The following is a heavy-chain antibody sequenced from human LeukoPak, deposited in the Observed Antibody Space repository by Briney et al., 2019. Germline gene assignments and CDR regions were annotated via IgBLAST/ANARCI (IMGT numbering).Heavy chain of an antibody. Sequence: GGSLRLSCAASGFTFGGYSMNWVGFRQAPGEGLEWISSISSSSSYIYYADSVKGRFTISRDNAKNSVYLQMNSLRAEDTAVYYCARAGAVGQPKWGQGTLVTVSS. D-gene: IGHD6-19*01. V-gene: IGHV3-21*01. J-gene: IGHJ4*02. CDR2: ISSSSSYI. CDR1: GFTFGGYS. CDR3: ARAGAVGQPK.